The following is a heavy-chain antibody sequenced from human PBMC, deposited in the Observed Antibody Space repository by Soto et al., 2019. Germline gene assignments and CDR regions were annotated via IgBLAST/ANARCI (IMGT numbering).Heavy chain of an antibody. J-gene: IGHJ4*02. V-gene: IGHV1-18*01. D-gene: IGHD1-1*01. CDR3: ARGRYGDY. CDR1: GYAFTTYG. CDR2: ISAHNGNT. Sequence: QVHLVQSGAEGKKPGASVKVSCKGSGYAFTTYGITWVRQAPGQGLEWMGWISAHNGNTNYAQKLQCRVTVTRDTSKSTAYMELRSLRSDDTAVYYCARGRYGDYWGQGALVTVSS.